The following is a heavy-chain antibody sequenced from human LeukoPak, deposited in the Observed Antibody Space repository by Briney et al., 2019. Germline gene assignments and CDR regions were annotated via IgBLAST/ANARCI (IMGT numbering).Heavy chain of an antibody. J-gene: IGHJ4*02. CDR2: ISGSGGST. Sequence: GGSLRLSCAASGFTFSSYATSWVRQAPGKGLEWVSAISGSGGSTYYADSVKGRFTISRDNSKNTLYLQMNSLRAEDTAVYYCAKIPVGARGKYFDYWGQGTLVTVSS. CDR1: GFTFSSYA. V-gene: IGHV3-23*01. CDR3: AKIPVGARGKYFDY. D-gene: IGHD1-26*01.